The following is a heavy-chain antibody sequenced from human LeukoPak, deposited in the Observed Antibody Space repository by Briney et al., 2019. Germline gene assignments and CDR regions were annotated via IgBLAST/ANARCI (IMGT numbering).Heavy chain of an antibody. D-gene: IGHD6-13*01. CDR1: GFTFSSYD. CDR3: ARAGGAAAGSPYYYYYGMDV. V-gene: IGHV3-13*01. J-gene: IGHJ6*02. Sequence: PGGSLRLSCAASGFTFSSYDMHWVRQATGKGLEWVSAIGTAGDTYYPGSVKGRFTISRENAKNSLYLQMNSLRAGDTAVYYCARAGGAAAGSPYYYYYGMDVWGQGTTVTVSS. CDR2: IGTAGDT.